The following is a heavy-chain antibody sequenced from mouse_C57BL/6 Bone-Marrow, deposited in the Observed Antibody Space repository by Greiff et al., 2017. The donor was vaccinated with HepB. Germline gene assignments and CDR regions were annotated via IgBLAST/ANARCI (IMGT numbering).Heavy chain of an antibody. J-gene: IGHJ3*01. Sequence: DVMLVESGGGLVQPGGSLSLSCAASGFTFTDYYMSWVRQPPGKALEWLGFIRNKANGYTTEYSASVKGRFTISRDNSKSILYLQMNALRAEDSATYYCASHYYGSTWFAYWGQGTLVTVSA. CDR1: GFTFTDYY. V-gene: IGHV7-3*01. CDR3: ASHYYGSTWFAY. CDR2: IRNKANGYTT. D-gene: IGHD1-1*01.